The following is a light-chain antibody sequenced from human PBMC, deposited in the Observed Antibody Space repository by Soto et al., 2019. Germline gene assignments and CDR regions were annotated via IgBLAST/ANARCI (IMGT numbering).Light chain of an antibody. CDR3: AAWDDSLKGVV. CDR1: TSNIGSNT. CDR2: SDD. V-gene: IGLV1-44*01. Sequence: QSVLTQPPSASGTPGQRVTISCSGSTSNIGSNTVSWYQQLPGTAPKLLIYSDDQRPSGVPDRFSGSKSGTSASLAISGLQSGDEADDYCAAWDDSLKGVVFGGGTKLTVL. J-gene: IGLJ2*01.